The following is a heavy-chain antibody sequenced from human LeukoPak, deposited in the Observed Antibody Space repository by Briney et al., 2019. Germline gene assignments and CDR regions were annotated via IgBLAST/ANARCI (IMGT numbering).Heavy chain of an antibody. J-gene: IGHJ2*01. Sequence: SETLSLTCTVSGGSISSYYWSWIRQPPGKGLEWIGYINYSGSTNYTPSLKSRVTISVDTSKNQFSLKLSSVTAADTAVYYCARMYYYDSSGYYSWYFDLWGRGTLVTVPS. D-gene: IGHD3-22*01. V-gene: IGHV4-59*01. CDR1: GGSISSYY. CDR2: INYSGST. CDR3: ARMYYYDSSGYYSWYFDL.